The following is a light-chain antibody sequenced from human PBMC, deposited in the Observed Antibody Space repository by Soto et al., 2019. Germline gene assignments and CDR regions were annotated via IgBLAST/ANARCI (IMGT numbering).Light chain of an antibody. Sequence: DIQLTQSPSSLSASVGDRVTITCRASQSIRSYLNWYQQKPGKAPKLLIYAASSLHSGVPSRFSGSGSGTDFTLTISSLQAEDFATYYCQQTYNTPRTFGQGTKVDIK. J-gene: IGKJ1*01. V-gene: IGKV1-39*01. CDR3: QQTYNTPRT. CDR2: AAS. CDR1: QSIRSY.